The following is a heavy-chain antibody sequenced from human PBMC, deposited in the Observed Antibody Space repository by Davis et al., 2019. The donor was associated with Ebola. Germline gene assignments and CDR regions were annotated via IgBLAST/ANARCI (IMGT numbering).Heavy chain of an antibody. CDR3: ARDTGSYSFDY. V-gene: IGHV3-21*01. CDR2: ISSDSDYI. Sequence: GESLKISCAASGFTFSTYSMSWVRQAPGKGLEWVSSISSDSDYIYYADSAKGRFTISRDNAKNSLYLQMNSLRAEDTSVYYCARDTGSYSFDYWGQGIPVTVSS. J-gene: IGHJ4*02. D-gene: IGHD1-26*01. CDR1: GFTFSTYS.